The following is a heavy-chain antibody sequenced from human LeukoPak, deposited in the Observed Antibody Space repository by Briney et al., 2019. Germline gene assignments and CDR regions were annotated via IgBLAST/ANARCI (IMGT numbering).Heavy chain of an antibody. D-gene: IGHD2-2*01. CDR2: VNHSGTT. Sequence: SETLSLTCTVYGGSFTAFYWSWIRQPPGKGLEWIGVVNHSGTTNYNPSLKSRVTLSVDTSKNQFSLRLTSVTAADTAVYYCARGAYCSSINCYGFDYWGQGTQVTASS. V-gene: IGHV4-34*01. CDR3: ARGAYCSSINCYGFDY. CDR1: GGSFTAFY. J-gene: IGHJ4*02.